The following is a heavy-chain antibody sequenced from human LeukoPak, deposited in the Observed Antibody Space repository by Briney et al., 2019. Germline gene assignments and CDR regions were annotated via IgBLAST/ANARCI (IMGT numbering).Heavy chain of an antibody. CDR2: INPNSGGT. CDR1: GYTFTGYY. Sequence: ASVKVSCKASGYTFTGYYMHWVRQAPGQGLEWMGWINPNSGGTNYAQKFQGRATMTRDTSISTAYMELSRLRSDDTAVYYCARVPNSPQQLAHYYFDYWGQGTLVTVSS. V-gene: IGHV1-2*02. D-gene: IGHD6-13*01. CDR3: ARVPNSPQQLAHYYFDY. J-gene: IGHJ4*02.